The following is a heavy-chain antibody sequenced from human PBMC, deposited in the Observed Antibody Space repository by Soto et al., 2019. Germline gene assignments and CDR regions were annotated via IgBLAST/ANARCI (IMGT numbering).Heavy chain of an antibody. D-gene: IGHD3-16*01. CDR3: VKDIEPGGADC. Sequence: GGSLRLSCVASGFTSHDHGMHWVRQAPGKGLEWVSGIILNSGNTGYADSVKGRFTISRDNAKNSLYLQTNTLRVEDTGLYYCVKDIEPGGADCWGQGTLVTVSS. CDR2: IILNSGNT. V-gene: IGHV3-9*02. J-gene: IGHJ4*02. CDR1: GFTSHDHG.